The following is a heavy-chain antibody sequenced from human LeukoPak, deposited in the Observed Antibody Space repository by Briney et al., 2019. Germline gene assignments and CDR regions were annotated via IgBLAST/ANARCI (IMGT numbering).Heavy chain of an antibody. D-gene: IGHD4-17*01. V-gene: IGHV7-4-1*02. J-gene: IGHJ5*02. CDR2: INTNTGNP. Sequence: ASVKVSCKASGYTFTSYDINWVRQATGQGLEWMGWINTNTGNPTYAQGFTGRFVFSLDTSVSTAYLQISSLKAEDTAVYYCARDGYGDYNWFDPWGQGTLVTVSS. CDR3: ARDGYGDYNWFDP. CDR1: GYTFTSYD.